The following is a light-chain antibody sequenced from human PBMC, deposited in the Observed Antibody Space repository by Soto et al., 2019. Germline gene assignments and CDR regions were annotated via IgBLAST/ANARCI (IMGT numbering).Light chain of an antibody. CDR3: QSYDSSLISYV. CDR2: GNS. V-gene: IGLV1-40*01. J-gene: IGLJ1*01. CDR1: SSNIGAGYD. Sequence: QSVLTQPPSVSGAPGQRVTISCNGSSSNIGAGYDVHWYQQLPGTAPKLLIYGNSNRPSGVPDRFSGSKSGTSASLAITGLQAEDEADYYCQSYDSSLISYVFGTGTKLTVL.